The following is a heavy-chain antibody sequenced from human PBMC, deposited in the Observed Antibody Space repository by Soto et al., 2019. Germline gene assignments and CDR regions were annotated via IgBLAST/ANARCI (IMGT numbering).Heavy chain of an antibody. Sequence: GGSLRLPCAASGFTVSSNCMNWVRQAPGKGLEWVSVIYSGGSTYYSDSVKGRFTISRDNSKNTLYLQVNSLRAEDTAVYYCARSPDSGYDLGVMDVWGQGTTVTVSS. CDR3: ARSPDSGYDLGVMDV. CDR1: GFTVSSNC. J-gene: IGHJ6*02. D-gene: IGHD5-12*01. V-gene: IGHV3-53*01. CDR2: IYSGGST.